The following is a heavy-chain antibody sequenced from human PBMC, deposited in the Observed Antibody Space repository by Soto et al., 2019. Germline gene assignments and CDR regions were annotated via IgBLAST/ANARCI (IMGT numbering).Heavy chain of an antibody. Sequence: SVKVSCKASGGTFSSYAISWVRQAPGQGLEWMGGIIPIFGTANYAQRFQGRVTITADESTSTAYMELSSLRSDDTAVYYCARYTGYSSGWFIDYWGQGTLVTASS. V-gene: IGHV1-69*13. CDR3: ARYTGYSSGWFIDY. CDR2: IIPIFGTA. J-gene: IGHJ4*02. D-gene: IGHD6-19*01. CDR1: GGTFSSYA.